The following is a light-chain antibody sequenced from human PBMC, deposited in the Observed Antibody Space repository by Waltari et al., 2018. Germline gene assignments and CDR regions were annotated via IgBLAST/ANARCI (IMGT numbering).Light chain of an antibody. J-gene: IGKJ4*01. Sequence: EVVLTQSPATLSLSLGERATLSCRAIQSVHNYLAWYQQKPGQAPRLLIYDASNRATGIPARFSGSGSGTDFTLTISSLESEDSAVYYCQQPGFFGGGTKVEIK. V-gene: IGKV3-11*01. CDR3: QQPGF. CDR1: QSVHNY. CDR2: DAS.